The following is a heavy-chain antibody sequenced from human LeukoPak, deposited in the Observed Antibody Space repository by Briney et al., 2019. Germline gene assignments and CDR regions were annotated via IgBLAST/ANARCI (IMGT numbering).Heavy chain of an antibody. V-gene: IGHV4-4*07. CDR1: SGSICSYY. CDR3: ARTSPRAATFDY. Sequence: PSETLSLTCSVSSGSICSYYWSWIRQPAGKGMEWIGRIYTSGTTNYNPSLKSRVTMSVDTSKNQFSLNLNSVTAADTAVYYCARTSPRAATFDYWGQGTLVTVSS. J-gene: IGHJ4*02. CDR2: IYTSGTT. D-gene: IGHD2-15*01.